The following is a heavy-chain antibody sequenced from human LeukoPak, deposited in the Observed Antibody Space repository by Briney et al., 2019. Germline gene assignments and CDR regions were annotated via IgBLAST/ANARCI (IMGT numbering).Heavy chain of an antibody. V-gene: IGHV4-30-4*01. CDR2: IYYTGST. J-gene: IGHJ3*02. D-gene: IGHD4-17*01. CDR3: ASDLREVNYGDYGYCFGI. CDR1: GYSISSGYY. Sequence: PSETLSLTCIVSGYSISSGYYWSWIRQPPGKGLEWIGYIYYTGSTHHNPSLKSRVTISRDTSKNQFSLKLSSVTAADTAVYYCASDLREVNYGDYGYCFGIWGQGTMVTVSS.